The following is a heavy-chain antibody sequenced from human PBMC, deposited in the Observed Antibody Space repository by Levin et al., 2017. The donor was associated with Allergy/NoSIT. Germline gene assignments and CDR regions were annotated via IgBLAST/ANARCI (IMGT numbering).Heavy chain of an antibody. CDR1: GFTFSDHL. D-gene: IGHD1-26*01. J-gene: IGHJ4*02. CDR3: VATRPGSVFDY. Sequence: GGSLRLSCVVSGFTFSDHLMDWVRQTPGKGLEWVGRSRNKANSYTTEYAASVRGRFTVSRDDSKNSLYLQMSSLKTEDTAVYYCVATRPGSVFDYCGQGTLVTVSS. CDR2: SRNKANSYTT. V-gene: IGHV3-72*01.